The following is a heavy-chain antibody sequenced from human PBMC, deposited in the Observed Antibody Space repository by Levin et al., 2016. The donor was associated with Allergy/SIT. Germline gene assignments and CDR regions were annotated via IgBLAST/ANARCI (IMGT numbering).Heavy chain of an antibody. Sequence: GESLKISCTTSGFTFGSFAMNWVRQAPGKGLEWISTITGGGENTYNADSVKGRFTISRDNSKNTLFVQMNSLRVEDTAVYYCAKVSGYSYGWFDYWGQGTLVTVSP. D-gene: IGHD5-18*01. V-gene: IGHV3-23*01. CDR2: ITGGGENT. CDR1: GFTFGSFA. CDR3: AKVSGYSYGWFDY. J-gene: IGHJ4*02.